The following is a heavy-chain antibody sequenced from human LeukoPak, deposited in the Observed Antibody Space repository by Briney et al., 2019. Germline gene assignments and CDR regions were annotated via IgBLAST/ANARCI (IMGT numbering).Heavy chain of an antibody. Sequence: ASVKVSCKASGYTFSGYYMHWVRQAPGQGLEWMGWSNPNSGGTNYAQKFQGRVTMTRDTSISTAYMELSRLRSDDTAVYYCARTNCGGDCSTVYYYYGTDVWGQGTTVTVSS. D-gene: IGHD2-21*02. V-gene: IGHV1-2*02. CDR2: SNPNSGGT. J-gene: IGHJ6*02. CDR3: ARTNCGGDCSTVYYYYGTDV. CDR1: GYTFSGYY.